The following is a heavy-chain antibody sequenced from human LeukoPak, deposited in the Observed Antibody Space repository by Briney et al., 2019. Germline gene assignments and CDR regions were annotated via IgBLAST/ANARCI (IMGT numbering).Heavy chain of an antibody. CDR2: INHSGST. J-gene: IGHJ5*02. CDR1: GESFSGYY. D-gene: IGHD2-2*01. CDR3: ARDPVVPARAFDP. Sequence: SETLSLTCAVYGESFSGYYWSWIRQPPGKGLEWIGEINHSGSTNYNPSLKSRVTISVDTSKNQFSLKLSSVTAADTAVYYCARDPVVPARAFDPWGQGTLVTVSS. V-gene: IGHV4-34*01.